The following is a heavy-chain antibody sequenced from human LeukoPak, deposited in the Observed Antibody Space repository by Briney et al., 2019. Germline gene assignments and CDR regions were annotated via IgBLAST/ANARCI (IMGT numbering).Heavy chain of an antibody. CDR1: GYTFTSYG. J-gene: IGHJ4*02. Sequence: ASVKVSCKASGYTFTSYGISWVRQAPGRGLEWMGWISAYNGNTNYAQKLQGRVTMTTDTSTSTAYMELRSLRSDDTAVYYCARTRRPNGSGSYLFDYWGQGTLVTVSS. D-gene: IGHD3-10*01. CDR3: ARTRRPNGSGSYLFDY. V-gene: IGHV1-18*01. CDR2: ISAYNGNT.